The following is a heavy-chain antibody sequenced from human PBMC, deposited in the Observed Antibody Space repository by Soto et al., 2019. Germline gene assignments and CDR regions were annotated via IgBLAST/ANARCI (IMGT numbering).Heavy chain of an antibody. D-gene: IGHD4-17*01. J-gene: IGHJ1*01. CDR3: ARDDGYGDPEYFQL. CDR1: GFTFSHCG. CDR2: IWNDGRTK. Sequence: QEQLVESGGGVVQPGGSMRLSCVASGFTFSHCGMHWVRQAPGKGLEWVAVIWNDGRTKYYADSVKGRFTVSRDDSKDTLYLQLTSLRVEDTAVYYCARDDGYGDPEYFQLWGQGTLVTVSS. V-gene: IGHV3-33*01.